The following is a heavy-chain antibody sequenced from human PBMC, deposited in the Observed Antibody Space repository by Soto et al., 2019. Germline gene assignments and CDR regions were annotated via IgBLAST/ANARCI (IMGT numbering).Heavy chain of an antibody. CDR3: AHIVVAGLGYY. CDR2: IYWDDDK. V-gene: IGHV2-5*02. J-gene: IGHJ4*01. Sequence: QITLKESGPTLVKPTQTLTLTCTFSGFSLSSTRMAVGWIRQPPGKALEWLALIYWDDDKRYSPFLKSRLTLTKDTSKNQVVLTMSNMDPVDTARYYCAHIVVAGLGYY. D-gene: IGHD6-19*01. CDR1: GFSLSSTRMA.